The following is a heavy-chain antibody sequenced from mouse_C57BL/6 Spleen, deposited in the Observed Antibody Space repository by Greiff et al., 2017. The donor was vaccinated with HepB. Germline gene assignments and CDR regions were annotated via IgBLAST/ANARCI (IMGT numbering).Heavy chain of an antibody. J-gene: IGHJ4*01. CDR1: GYSFTGYY. CDR2: INPSTGGT. D-gene: IGHD1-1*01. Sequence: VQLQQSGPELVKPGASVKISCKASGYSFTGYYMNWVKQSPEKSLEWIGEINPSTGGTTYNQKFKAKATLTVDKSSSTAYMQLKSLSSEDSAVYYCARIGVYYGSSSYAMDYWGQGTSVTVSS. CDR3: ARIGVYYGSSSYAMDY. V-gene: IGHV1-42*01.